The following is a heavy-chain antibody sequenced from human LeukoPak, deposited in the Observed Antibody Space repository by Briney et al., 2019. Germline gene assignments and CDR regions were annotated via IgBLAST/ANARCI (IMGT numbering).Heavy chain of an antibody. CDR1: GYTFTSYG. Sequence: ASVKVSCKASGYTFTSYGISWVRQAPGQGLEWMGWISAYNGNTNYAQKLQGRVTMTTDTSTSTAYMELRSLRSDDTAVHYCARDRYRYCSGGSCLSYLYYFDYWGQGTLVTVSS. CDR3: ARDRYRYCSGGSCLSYLYYFDY. V-gene: IGHV1-18*01. J-gene: IGHJ4*02. CDR2: ISAYNGNT. D-gene: IGHD2-15*01.